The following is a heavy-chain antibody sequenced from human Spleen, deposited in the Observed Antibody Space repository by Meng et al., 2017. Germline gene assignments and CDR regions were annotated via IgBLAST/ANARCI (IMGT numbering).Heavy chain of an antibody. Sequence: ASVKVSCKPSGYNFPDYYIHWVRRAPGQGLEWMGRINPKSGDTHYAQKFQARVTMTGDTSISTAYMELSGLRSDDTAMYYCARGLVEWELLSAFDIWGQGTKVTVSS. D-gene: IGHD1-26*01. CDR3: ARGLVEWELLSAFDI. CDR2: INPKSGDT. CDR1: GYNFPDYY. V-gene: IGHV1-2*06. J-gene: IGHJ3*02.